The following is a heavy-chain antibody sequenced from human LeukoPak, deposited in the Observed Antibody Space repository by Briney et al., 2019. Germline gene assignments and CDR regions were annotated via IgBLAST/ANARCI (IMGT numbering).Heavy chain of an antibody. J-gene: IGHJ5*02. CDR3: VRAEDFGVSTLWFET. Sequence: SETLSLTWTVSGVSINGGDYYWSWIRRPPGKGLEWIGNIYHSGISFYNPSLKSRVSMSLDMSQNQVSLRLATVTAADTAMYYCVRAEDFGVSTLWFETWGQGALVTISS. D-gene: IGHD3-3*01. CDR2: IYHSGIS. V-gene: IGHV4-30-2*01. CDR1: GVSINGGDYY.